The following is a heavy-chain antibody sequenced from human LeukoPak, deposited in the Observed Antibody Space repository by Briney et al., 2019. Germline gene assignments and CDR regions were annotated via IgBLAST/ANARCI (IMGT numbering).Heavy chain of an antibody. J-gene: IGHJ5*02. D-gene: IGHD3-10*01. CDR2: IYYSGST. V-gene: IGHV4-4*02. CDR3: ARVLYYGSGSYSNWFDP. CDR1: GGSISSSNW. Sequence: KASGTLSLTCAVSGGSISSSNWWSWVRQPPGKGLEWIGYIYYSGSTYYNPSLKSRVTISVDTSKNQFSLKLSSVTAADTAVYYCARVLYYGSGSYSNWFDPWGQGTLVTVSS.